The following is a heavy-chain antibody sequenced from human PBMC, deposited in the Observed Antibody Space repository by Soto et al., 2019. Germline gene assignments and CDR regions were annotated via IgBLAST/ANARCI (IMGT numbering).Heavy chain of an antibody. CDR2: IWYDGSNK. CDR3: ARGPGGSWSPGFDY. D-gene: IGHD6-13*01. V-gene: IGHV3-33*01. Sequence: QVQLVESGGGVVQPGRSLRLSCAASGFTFSSYGMHWVRQAPGKGLEWVAVIWYDGSNKYYADSVKGRFTISRDNSKNLLYLQMKRLRAEDTAVYYCARGPGGSWSPGFDYWGQGTLVTVSS. CDR1: GFTFSSYG. J-gene: IGHJ4*02.